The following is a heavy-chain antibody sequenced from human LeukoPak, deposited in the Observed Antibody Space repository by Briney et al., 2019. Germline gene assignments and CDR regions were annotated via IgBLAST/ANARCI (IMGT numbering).Heavy chain of an antibody. D-gene: IGHD5-24*01. CDR2: INAGNGKT. CDR1: GYAFTNYA. CDR3: ARRGRLAERATSDAFDI. J-gene: IGHJ3*02. V-gene: IGHV1-3*01. Sequence: GASVKVSCKASGYAFTNYAMHWVRQAPGQRLEWMGWINAGNGKTNYAQKLQGRVTMTTDTSTSTAHMELRSLRSDDTAVYYCARRGRLAERATSDAFDIWGQGTMVTVSS.